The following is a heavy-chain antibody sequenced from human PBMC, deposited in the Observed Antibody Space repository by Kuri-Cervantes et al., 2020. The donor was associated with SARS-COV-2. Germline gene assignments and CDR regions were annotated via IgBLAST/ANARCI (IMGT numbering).Heavy chain of an antibody. CDR3: ARDRVGVHDS. V-gene: IGHV3-30-3*01. D-gene: IGHD2-21*01. J-gene: IGHJ4*02. CDR1: GFTFSRYA. Sequence: VGSMRLSCAASGFTFSRYAMHWVRQAPGKRLEWGAVISYDGSNKDYTASGMGRFTISRDNSQNTLYLQMKSLRTDDTALYYCARDRVGVHDSWGQGTLVTVSS. CDR2: ISYDGSNK.